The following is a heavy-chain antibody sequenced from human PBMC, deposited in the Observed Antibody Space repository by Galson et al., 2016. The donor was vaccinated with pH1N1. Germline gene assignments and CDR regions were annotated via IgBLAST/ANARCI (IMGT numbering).Heavy chain of an antibody. J-gene: IGHJ3*02. D-gene: IGHD4-17*01. V-gene: IGHV5-51*01. CDR1: GYSFTSQR. Sequence: SGAEVKKPGESLKISCKASGYSFTSQRIAWVRQVPGKGLEWVGVVNPGGSTIRYSPPFQGQVTISSDKSINIVYLQWSSLKASDTAIYYCARQNDYGDYRGDAFDIWGQGTMVTVSS. CDR3: ARQNDYGDYRGDAFDI. CDR2: VNPGGSTI.